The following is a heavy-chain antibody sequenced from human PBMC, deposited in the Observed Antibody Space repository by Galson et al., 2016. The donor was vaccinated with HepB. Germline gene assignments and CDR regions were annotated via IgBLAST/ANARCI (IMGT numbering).Heavy chain of an antibody. Sequence: SLRLSCAASGFTFSTYGMHWVRQAPGKGLEWVAVIWDDGSNKYYADSVKGRFTISRDNSMNTLYLQMNSLRAEDTAVYYCARGTAVPAGDAFDIWGQGTLVTVSS. CDR2: IWDDGSNK. V-gene: IGHV3-33*01. CDR3: ARGTAVPAGDAFDI. J-gene: IGHJ3*02. CDR1: GFTFSTYG. D-gene: IGHD1-1*01.